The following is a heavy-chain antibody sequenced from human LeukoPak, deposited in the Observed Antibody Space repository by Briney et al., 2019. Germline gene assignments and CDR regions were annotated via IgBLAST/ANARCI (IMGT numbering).Heavy chain of an antibody. D-gene: IGHD1-26*01. V-gene: IGHV1-18*01. J-gene: IGHJ4*02. Sequence: ASVKVSCMASGYTFTSYGISWVRQAPGQGLERMGWISAYNGNTNYAQKLQGRVTMTTDTSTSTAYMELRSLRSDDTAVYYCAKDRVIVGATSFDYWGQGTLVTVSS. CDR3: AKDRVIVGATSFDY. CDR1: GYTFTSYG. CDR2: ISAYNGNT.